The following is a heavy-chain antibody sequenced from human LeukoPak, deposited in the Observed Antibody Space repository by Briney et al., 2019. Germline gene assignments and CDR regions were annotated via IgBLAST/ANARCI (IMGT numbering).Heavy chain of an antibody. D-gene: IGHD7-27*01. CDR2: IWYDGSNK. J-gene: IGHJ4*02. CDR3: AKGRGGSSNWGSDY. CDR1: GFTFRNYG. V-gene: IGHV3-33*06. Sequence: GGSLRLSCTASGFTFRNYGMSWVRQAPGKGLEWVAGIWYDGSNKDYVDSVKGRFTIPRDNSKNTLYLEMNSLTVEDTAVYYCAKGRGGSSNWGSDYRGQGTQVTVSS.